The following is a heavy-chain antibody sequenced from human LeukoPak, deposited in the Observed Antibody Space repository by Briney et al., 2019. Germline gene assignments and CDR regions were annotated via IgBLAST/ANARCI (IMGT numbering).Heavy chain of an antibody. CDR3: ARTGYCSSTSCRDGAFDI. D-gene: IGHD2-2*01. V-gene: IGHV1-8*03. CDR1: GYTFTSYD. CDR2: MNPNSGNT. Sequence: ASVKVSCKASGYTFTSYDINWVRQATGQGLEWMGWMNPNSGNTGYAQKFQGRVTITRNTSISTAYMELSSLRSEDTAVYYCARTGYCSSTSCRDGAFDIWGQGTMVTVSS. J-gene: IGHJ3*02.